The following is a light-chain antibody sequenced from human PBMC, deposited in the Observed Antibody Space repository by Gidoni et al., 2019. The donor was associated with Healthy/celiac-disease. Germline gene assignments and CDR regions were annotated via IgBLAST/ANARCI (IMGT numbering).Light chain of an antibody. V-gene: IGLV2-14*03. Sequence: QSALPQPASVSGSPGQSSTNSCTGTSSDVGGYNYVSWYQHHPGKAPKLMIYDVGNRPSGVSNRLSGAKTGNTASLTISGRQAEEEADYYCSSYTGSSTLERVFGGGTKLTVL. CDR1: SSDVGGYNY. CDR3: SSYTGSSTLERV. CDR2: DVG. J-gene: IGLJ2*01.